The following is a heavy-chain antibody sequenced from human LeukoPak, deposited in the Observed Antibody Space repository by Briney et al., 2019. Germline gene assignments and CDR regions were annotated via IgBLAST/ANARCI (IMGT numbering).Heavy chain of an antibody. CDR1: GFTFTGYY. CDR3: ARNLFYSVSGTYYNVGRVFNY. Sequence: GASVKVSCKASGFTFTGYYMYWVRQAPGQGLEWMGWINPNSGGTNYAQKFRGRVTMTRDTSITTAYMELTSLRSDDTAVYYCARNLFYSVSGTYYNVGRVFNYWGQGTLVTVSS. D-gene: IGHD3-10*01. CDR2: INPNSGGT. V-gene: IGHV1-2*02. J-gene: IGHJ4*02.